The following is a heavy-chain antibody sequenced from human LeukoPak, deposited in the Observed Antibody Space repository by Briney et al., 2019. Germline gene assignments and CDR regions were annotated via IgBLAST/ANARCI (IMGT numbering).Heavy chain of an antibody. CDR1: GFTFSNYA. Sequence: GGSLRLSCAASGFTFSNYAMSWVRQAPGKGLEWVSTISGSGSSTYYADSVKGRFTVSRDNAKNSLYLQMNSLRVEDTAVYYCARGGYSFDYLGQGTLVTVSS. J-gene: IGHJ4*02. V-gene: IGHV3-23*01. CDR3: ARGGYSFDY. CDR2: ISGSGSST. D-gene: IGHD5-12*01.